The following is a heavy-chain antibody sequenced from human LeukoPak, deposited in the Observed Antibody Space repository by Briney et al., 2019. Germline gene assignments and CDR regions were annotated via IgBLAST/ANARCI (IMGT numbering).Heavy chain of an antibody. CDR3: ARPRPRALALVFDI. CDR1: GYTFTSYG. CDR2: ISADNGNT. Sequence: ASVKVSCKASGYTFTSYGISWVRQAPGQGLEWMGWISADNGNTNYAQKLQGRVTMTTDTSTSTAYMELSSLRSGDTAVYYCARPRPRALALVFDIGGEGTMLTVS. D-gene: IGHD3-3*02. J-gene: IGHJ3*02. V-gene: IGHV1-18*04.